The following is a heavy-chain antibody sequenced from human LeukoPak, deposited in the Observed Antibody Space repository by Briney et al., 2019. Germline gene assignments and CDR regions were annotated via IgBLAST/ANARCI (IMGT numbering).Heavy chain of an antibody. CDR3: ARDLHYDFWSGYYTHDAFDI. CDR1: GFTFSSYE. D-gene: IGHD3-3*01. J-gene: IGHJ3*02. CDR2: ISGSGTTI. Sequence: GGSLRLSCAASGFTFSSYEMSWVRQAPGKGLEWVSEISGSGTTIFYADSVKGRFTVSRDNAKNSLYLQMNSLRVEDTAVYYCARDLHYDFWSGYYTHDAFDIWGQGTMVTVSS. V-gene: IGHV3-48*03.